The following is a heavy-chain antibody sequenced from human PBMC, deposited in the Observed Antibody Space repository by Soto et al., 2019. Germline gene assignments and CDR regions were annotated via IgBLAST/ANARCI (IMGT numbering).Heavy chain of an antibody. D-gene: IGHD2-15*01. CDR2: IIPIFGTA. CDR3: ARDNCSGGSCYSYYFDY. J-gene: IGHJ4*02. Sequence: QVQLVQSGAEVKKPGSSVKVSCKASGGTFSSYAISWVRQAPGQGLEWMGGIIPIFGTANYAQKFQGRVTITADESTSTAYMELSSLRSEDTAVYYCARDNCSGGSCYSYYFDYWGQGTLVTVSS. CDR1: GGTFSSYA. V-gene: IGHV1-69*12.